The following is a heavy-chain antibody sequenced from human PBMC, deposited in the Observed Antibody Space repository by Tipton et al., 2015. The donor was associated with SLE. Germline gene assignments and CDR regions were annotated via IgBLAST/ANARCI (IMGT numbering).Heavy chain of an antibody. J-gene: IGHJ6*03. V-gene: IGHV1-8*02. CDR2: MNPNSGNT. Sequence: QVQLVQSGAEVKKPGASVKVSCKASGYTFTSYDINWVRQATGQGLEWMGWMNPNSGNTGYAQKFQGRVTMTRDTSTSTVYMELGSLTSDDTAVYYCARANSSWLGGTNYHFMDVWGKGTTVTVSS. CDR1: GYTFTSYD. D-gene: IGHD6-13*01. CDR3: ARANSSWLGGTNYHFMDV.